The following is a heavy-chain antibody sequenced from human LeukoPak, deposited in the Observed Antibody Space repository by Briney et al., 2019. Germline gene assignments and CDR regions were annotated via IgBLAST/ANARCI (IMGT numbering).Heavy chain of an antibody. CDR2: ISSSGSTK. CDR3: ARGGSSYAPSGPFYFDY. V-gene: IGHV3-48*03. Sequence: GGSLRLSCAASGFTFSSSDMNWVRQAPGKGLEWVSYISSSGSTKNYADSVKGRFTISRDNAKNSLYLQMNSLRAEDTAVYYCARGGSSYAPSGPFYFDYWGQGTLVTVSS. D-gene: IGHD1-26*01. J-gene: IGHJ4*02. CDR1: GFTFSSSD.